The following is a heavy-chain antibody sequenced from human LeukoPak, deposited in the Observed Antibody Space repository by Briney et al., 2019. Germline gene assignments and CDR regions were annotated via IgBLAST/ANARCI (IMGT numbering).Heavy chain of an antibody. Sequence: ASVKVSCKASGYTFTSYDINWVRQATGQGLEWMGWMNPNSGNTGYAQKFQGRVTMTRNTSISTAYMELSSLRSEDTAAYYCARDVMESSGYSPMGYWGQGTLVTVSS. V-gene: IGHV1-8*01. CDR1: GYTFTSYD. J-gene: IGHJ4*02. CDR2: MNPNSGNT. CDR3: ARDVMESSGYSPMGY. D-gene: IGHD3-22*01.